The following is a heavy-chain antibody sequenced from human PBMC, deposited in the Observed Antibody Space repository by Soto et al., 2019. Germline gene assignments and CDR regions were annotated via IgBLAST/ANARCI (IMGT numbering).Heavy chain of an antibody. Sequence: PSETLSLTCAVSGVSTSGFYWCWIRQPPGKGLEYIGYIYYSGSTYYSPSLKSRVTVSLDSSKNQFSLKLTSVTAADTAIYYCARGHLWLEDWGQGTLVTVSS. CDR3: ARGHLWLED. V-gene: IGHV4-59*01. J-gene: IGHJ4*02. CDR1: GVSTSGFY. D-gene: IGHD3-3*01. CDR2: IYYSGST.